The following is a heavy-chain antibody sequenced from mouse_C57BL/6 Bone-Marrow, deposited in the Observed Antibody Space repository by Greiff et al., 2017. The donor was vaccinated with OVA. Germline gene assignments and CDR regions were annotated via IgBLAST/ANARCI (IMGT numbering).Heavy chain of an antibody. Sequence: EVHLVESGGGLVKPGGSLKLSCAASGFTFSSYTMSWVRQTPEKRLEWVATISGGGGNTYYPDSVKGRFTISRDNAKNTLYLQMSSLRSEDTALYYCARRGYYPYYFDYWGQGTTLTVSS. D-gene: IGHD2-3*01. CDR3: ARRGYYPYYFDY. V-gene: IGHV5-9*01. CDR2: ISGGGGNT. CDR1: GFTFSSYT. J-gene: IGHJ2*01.